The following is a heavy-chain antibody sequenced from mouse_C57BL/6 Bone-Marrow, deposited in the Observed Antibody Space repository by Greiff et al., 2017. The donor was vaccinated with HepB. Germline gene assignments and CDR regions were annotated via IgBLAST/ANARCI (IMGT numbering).Heavy chain of an antibody. CDR1: GFNIKDDY. D-gene: IGHD2-4*01. Sequence: VQLQQSGAELVRPGASVKLSCTASGFNIKDDYMHWVKQRPEQGLEWIGWIDPENGDTEYASKFQGKAPITADTSSNTAYLQLSSLTSEDTAVYYCTTYDYDGFYAMDYWGQGTSVTVSS. CDR2: IDPENGDT. CDR3: TTYDYDGFYAMDY. J-gene: IGHJ4*01. V-gene: IGHV14-4*01.